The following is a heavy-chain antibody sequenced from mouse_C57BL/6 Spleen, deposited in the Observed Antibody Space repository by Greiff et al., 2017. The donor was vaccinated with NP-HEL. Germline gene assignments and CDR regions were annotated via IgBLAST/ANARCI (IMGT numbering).Heavy chain of an antibody. V-gene: IGHV3-1*01. D-gene: IGHD1-1*01. CDR2: ISYSGST. Sequence: VQLQQSGPGMVKPSQSLSLTCTVTGYSITSGYDWHWIRHFPGNKLEWMGYISYSGSTNYNPSLKSRISITHDTSKNHFFLKLNSVTTEDTATYYCAIDGSSPYWYFDVWGTGTTVTVSS. CDR1: GYSITSGYD. CDR3: AIDGSSPYWYFDV. J-gene: IGHJ1*03.